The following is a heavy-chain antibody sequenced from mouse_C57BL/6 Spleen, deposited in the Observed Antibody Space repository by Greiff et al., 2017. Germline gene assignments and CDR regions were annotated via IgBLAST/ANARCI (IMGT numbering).Heavy chain of an antibody. CDR2: IRNKANGYTT. Sequence: EVMLVESGGGLVQPGGSLSPSCAASGFTFTDYYMSWVRQPPGKALEWLGFIRNKANGYTTEYSASVKGRFTISRDNSQSILYLQMNALRAEDSATYYCASLDYYGSSYHFAYWGQGTLVTVSA. V-gene: IGHV7-3*01. CDR3: ASLDYYGSSYHFAY. CDR1: GFTFTDYY. J-gene: IGHJ3*01. D-gene: IGHD1-1*01.